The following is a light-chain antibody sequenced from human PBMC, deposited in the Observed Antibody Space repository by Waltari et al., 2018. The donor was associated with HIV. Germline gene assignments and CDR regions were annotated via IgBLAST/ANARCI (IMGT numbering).Light chain of an antibody. CDR1: SSNIGAGYD. J-gene: IGLJ2*01. V-gene: IGLV1-40*02. CDR3: RSYDICLSASV. CDR2: LNP. Sequence: QSVLTQPRSVSGTPGQRVTISCTGHSSNIGAGYDVHWYQPLPGTAPKGVMYLNPFRPSGISHRVSDSKPGISASLAITGSQAEDEADYDGRSYDICLSASVFGGGTKLTVL.